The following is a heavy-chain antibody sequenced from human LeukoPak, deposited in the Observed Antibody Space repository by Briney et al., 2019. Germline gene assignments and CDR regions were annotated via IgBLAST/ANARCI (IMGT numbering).Heavy chain of an antibody. J-gene: IGHJ3*02. CDR2: IYYSGST. CDR3: ARPTSSGYDAFDI. CDR1: GGSISSYY. V-gene: IGHV4-59*08. Sequence: PSETLSLTCTVSGGSISSYYWSWLRQPPGKGLEWLGYIYYSGSTNYNPSLKSRVTISVDTSKNQFSLKLSSVTAADTAVYYCARPTSSGYDAFDIWGQGTMVTVSS. D-gene: IGHD5-12*01.